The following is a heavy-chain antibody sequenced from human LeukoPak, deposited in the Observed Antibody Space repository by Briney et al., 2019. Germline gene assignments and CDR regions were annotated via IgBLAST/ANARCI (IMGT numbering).Heavy chain of an antibody. CDR3: AKDVGYCGSTSCYFSY. D-gene: IGHD2-2*01. Sequence: GGSLRLSCAASRFTFSSNAMSWVRQAPGKGLEWVSTVSGSGGATYYAESVKGRFTISRDNSKNTLYLQMNSLRAEDTAVYYCAKDVGYCGSTSCYFSYWGQGTLVTVAS. CDR2: VSGSGGAT. V-gene: IGHV3-23*01. J-gene: IGHJ4*02. CDR1: RFTFSSNA.